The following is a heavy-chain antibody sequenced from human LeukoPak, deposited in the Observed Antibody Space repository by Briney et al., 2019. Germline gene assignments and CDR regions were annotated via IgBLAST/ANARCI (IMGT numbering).Heavy chain of an antibody. V-gene: IGHV1-2*02. CDR1: GYTFTGYY. CDR2: INPNSGGT. CDR3: ATDRGYGDNGEGTSFDY. Sequence: ASVKVSCKASGYTFTGYYMHWVRQAPGQGLEWMGWINPNSGGTNYAQKFQGRVTMTRDTSISTAYMELSRLRSDDTAVYYCATDRGYGDNGEGTSFDYWGQGTLVTVSS. J-gene: IGHJ4*02. D-gene: IGHD4-17*01.